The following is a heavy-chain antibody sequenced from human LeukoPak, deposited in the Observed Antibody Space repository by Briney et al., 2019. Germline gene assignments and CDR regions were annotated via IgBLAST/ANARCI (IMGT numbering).Heavy chain of an antibody. CDR1: GVTFTSYA. V-gene: IGHV3-23*01. D-gene: IGHD4-17*01. CDR2: IGGSGGST. CDR3: ARDRYGDYSSDY. Sequence: GGALRLSCAASGVTFTSYAMTWGRQAPGGGREWGSVIGGSGGSTYDADSVRGRFTISRDNSKNTLYLEMNSLRADDTAVYFCARDRYGDYSSDYWGQGTLVTVSS. J-gene: IGHJ4*02.